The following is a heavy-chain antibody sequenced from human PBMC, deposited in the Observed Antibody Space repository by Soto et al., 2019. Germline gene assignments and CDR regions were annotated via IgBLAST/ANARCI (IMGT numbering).Heavy chain of an antibody. CDR1: GFTFSSYA. J-gene: IGHJ5*02. Sequence: PGGSLRLSCAASGFTFSSYAMSWVRQAPGKGLEWVSGISGSGGSTYYADSVKGRFTISRDNSKNALYLQMNSLRADDTAVYYCAKVMVKNWFDPWGQGTLVTVSS. D-gene: IGHD5-18*01. CDR3: AKVMVKNWFDP. V-gene: IGHV3-23*01. CDR2: ISGSGGST.